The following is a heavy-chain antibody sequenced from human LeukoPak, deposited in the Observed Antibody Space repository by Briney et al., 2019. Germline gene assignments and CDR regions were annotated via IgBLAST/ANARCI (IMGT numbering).Heavy chain of an antibody. J-gene: IGHJ3*01. CDR1: GASISSYY. CDR3: ASVALGAFDS. V-gene: IGHV4-4*07. CDR2: IHTSGST. D-gene: IGHD3-10*01. Sequence: SETLSLTCRFYGASISSYYWSWIRQPAGKGLEWIGRIHTSGSTNYNPSLKSRVTMSVDMTQNQFSLKLSSVTAADSAVYYCASVALGAFDSWGQGTMITVSS.